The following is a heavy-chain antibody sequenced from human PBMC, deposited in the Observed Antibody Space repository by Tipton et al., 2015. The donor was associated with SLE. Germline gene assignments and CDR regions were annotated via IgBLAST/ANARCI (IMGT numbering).Heavy chain of an antibody. D-gene: IGHD5-12*01. CDR1: GASISSYY. J-gene: IGHJ6*03. Sequence: TLSLTCTVSGASISSYYWSWIRQPPGKGLEWIGYIYYSGNTNYNPSLKSRVTMSIDTSMTQVSLKLSSVTAADTAVYYCARNRYRGYAAETNYYNYYCLDVWGKGTTVTVSS. CDR3: ARNRYRGYAAETNYYNYYCLDV. V-gene: IGHV4-59*01. CDR2: IYYSGNT.